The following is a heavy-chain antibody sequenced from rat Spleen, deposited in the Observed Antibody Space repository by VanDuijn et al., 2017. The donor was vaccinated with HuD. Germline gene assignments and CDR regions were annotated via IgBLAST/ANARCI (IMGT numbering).Heavy chain of an antibody. CDR1: GFTFSDYA. V-gene: IGHV5-17*01. Sequence: EVQLVESGGDLVQPGGSLKFSCAASGFTFSDYAMAWVRQAPTKGLEWVATISYDGSSTYYRDSVKGRFTIFRDNAKSSLYMQMDSLRSEDSATYYCTRDRILRSTGFDYWGQGVMVTVSS. D-gene: IGHD1-6*01. J-gene: IGHJ2*01. CDR2: ISYDGSST. CDR3: TRDRILRSTGFDY.